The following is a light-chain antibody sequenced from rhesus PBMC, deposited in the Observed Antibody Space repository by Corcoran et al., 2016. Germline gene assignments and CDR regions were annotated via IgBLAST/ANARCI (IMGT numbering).Light chain of an antibody. J-gene: IGKJ1*01. V-gene: IGKV1-43*02. Sequence: DIQMTQPPSSLSASVGDRVTITCRASHGISNYLSWYQQKPGKAPKLLNYYASTLQSGVPSRFSGCGSGTVFTLTCSSLQPEDFATYYCLQYHRDPWTFGQGTKVEI. CDR3: LQYHRDPWT. CDR2: YAS. CDR1: HGISNY.